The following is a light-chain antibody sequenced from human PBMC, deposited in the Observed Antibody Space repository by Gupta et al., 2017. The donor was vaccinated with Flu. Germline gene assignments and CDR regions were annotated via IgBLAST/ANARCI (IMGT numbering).Light chain of an antibody. CDR1: KESKND. CDR2: VAS. V-gene: IGKV1-17*01. Sequence: PSSLAAAVGDGVTIRCRASKESKNDLGWYQQKPGKAPRPLIYVASSLQRGVPSMFSGGGSGTEFTLTISSLQPEDFATYYCRQQINYPITFGQGTRLEIK. CDR3: RQQINYPIT. J-gene: IGKJ5*01.